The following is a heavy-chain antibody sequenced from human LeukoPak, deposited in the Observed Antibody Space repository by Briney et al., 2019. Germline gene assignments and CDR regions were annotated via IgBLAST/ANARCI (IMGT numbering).Heavy chain of an antibody. D-gene: IGHD1-26*01. Sequence: PGGSLRLSCAASGFTFSSYGMHWVRQAPGKGLEWVAVISYDGSNKYYADSVKGRFTISRDNSKNTLYLQMNSLRAEDTALYYCAKDIKAWELLGFDYWGQGTLVTVSS. V-gene: IGHV3-30*18. J-gene: IGHJ4*02. CDR3: AKDIKAWELLGFDY. CDR1: GFTFSSYG. CDR2: ISYDGSNK.